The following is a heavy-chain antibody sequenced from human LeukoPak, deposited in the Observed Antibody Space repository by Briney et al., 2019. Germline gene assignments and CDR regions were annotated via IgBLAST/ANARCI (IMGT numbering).Heavy chain of an antibody. CDR2: IGTAGDI. V-gene: IGHV3-13*01. CDR3: ARQNTPHGNFDY. Sequence: GGSLRLSCAASGFTLSSYAMHWVRQRAGKSLEWVSAIGTAGDIFYPGSVKGRFTISRENAKKSLFLQMNSLRAEDTAVYYCARQNTPHGNFDYWGQGTLVTVSS. D-gene: IGHD1-26*01. CDR1: GFTLSSYA. J-gene: IGHJ4*02.